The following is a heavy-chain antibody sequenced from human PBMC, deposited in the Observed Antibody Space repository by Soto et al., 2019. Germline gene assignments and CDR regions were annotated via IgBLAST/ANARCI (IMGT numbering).Heavy chain of an antibody. CDR2: INHSGST. D-gene: IGHD3-9*01. J-gene: IGHJ4*02. Sequence: SETLSLTCAVYGGSFSGYYWSWIRQPPGKGLEWIGEINHSGSTNYNPSLKSRVTISVDTSKNQFSLKLSSVTAADTAVYYCAIGGILTRYYSCFDYWGQGTLVTVSS. CDR1: GGSFSGYY. CDR3: AIGGILTRYYSCFDY. V-gene: IGHV4-34*01.